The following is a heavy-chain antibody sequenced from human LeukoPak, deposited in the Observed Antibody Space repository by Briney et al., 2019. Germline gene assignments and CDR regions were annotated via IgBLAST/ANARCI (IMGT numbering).Heavy chain of an antibody. V-gene: IGHV3-30*18. CDR1: GFTFSSYG. CDR3: AKDSSGHGWAFDI. CDR2: ISYDGSNK. D-gene: IGHD3-22*01. J-gene: IGHJ3*02. Sequence: GGSLRLSCAASGFTFSSYGMHWVRQAPGKGLEWVAVISYDGSNKYYADSVKGRFTISRDNSKNTLYLQMNSLRAEDTAVYYCAKDSSGHGWAFDIWGQGTMVTVSS.